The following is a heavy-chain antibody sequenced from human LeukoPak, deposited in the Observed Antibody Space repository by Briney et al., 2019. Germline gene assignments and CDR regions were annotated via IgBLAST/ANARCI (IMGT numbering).Heavy chain of an antibody. Sequence: SETLSLTCTVSGDSISSGSYYWSWIRQPAGKGLEWIGRINTSGRTDYNPSLKSRVTMSVDTSKNQFSLKLSSVTAADTAVYYCPRVLPGGYCVDYWGQGTLVTVSS. D-gene: IGHD5-12*01. J-gene: IGHJ4*02. CDR3: PRVLPGGYCVDY. CDR2: INTSGRT. V-gene: IGHV4-61*02. CDR1: GDSISSGSYY.